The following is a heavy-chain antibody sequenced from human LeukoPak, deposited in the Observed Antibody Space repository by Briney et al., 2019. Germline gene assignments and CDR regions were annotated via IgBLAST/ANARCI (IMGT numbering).Heavy chain of an antibody. Sequence: GGSLRLSCVVSGFTFSNYAMCWVRQAPGKGLEWVSGISRRGDKTFYADSVKGRFTISRDISKNMLYLQMNSLRAEDTALYYCAKELLPNDYWGQGTLVTVSS. CDR2: ISRRGDKT. V-gene: IGHV3-23*01. CDR3: AKELLPNDY. CDR1: GFTFSNYA. J-gene: IGHJ4*02.